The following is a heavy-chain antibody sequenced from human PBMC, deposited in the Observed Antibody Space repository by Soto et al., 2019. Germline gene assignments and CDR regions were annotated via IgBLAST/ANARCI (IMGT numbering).Heavy chain of an antibody. CDR2: IKQDGSEK. V-gene: IGHV3-7*01. CDR1: GFTFGCYW. Sequence: GGSLRLSCAASGFTFGCYWMSWVRQAPGKGLEWVANIKQDGSEKYYVDSVKGRFTISRDNAKNSLYLLMNSLRAEDTAVYYCAKNNRYCSSTNCFVFDYWGQGTLVTVSS. J-gene: IGHJ4*02. D-gene: IGHD2-2*01. CDR3: AKNNRYCSSTNCFVFDY.